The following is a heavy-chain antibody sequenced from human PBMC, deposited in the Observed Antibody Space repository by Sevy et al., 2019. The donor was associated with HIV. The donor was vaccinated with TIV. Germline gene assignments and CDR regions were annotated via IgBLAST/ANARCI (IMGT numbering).Heavy chain of an antibody. V-gene: IGHV4-39*01. CDR1: GGSISSSSYY. CDR2: FYYSGST. D-gene: IGHD3-22*01. CDR3: ARLGNAKYYYDSSGYFQIDY. Sequence: SENLSLTCAVSGGSISSSSYYWGWIRQPPGKGLEWIGSFYYSGSTYYNPSLKSRVTISVDPSKNQFSLKLSSVTAADTAVYYCARLGNAKYYYDSSGYFQIDYWGQGTLVTVSS. J-gene: IGHJ4*02.